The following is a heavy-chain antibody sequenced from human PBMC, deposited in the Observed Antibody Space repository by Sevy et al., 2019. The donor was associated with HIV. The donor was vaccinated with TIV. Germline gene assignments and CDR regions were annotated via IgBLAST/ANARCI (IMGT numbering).Heavy chain of an antibody. CDR3: ARSPPTYYDFWSEGRWFDP. D-gene: IGHD3-3*01. J-gene: IGHJ5*02. Sequence: ASVKVSCKASGGTFSSYAISWVRQAPGQGLEWMGGIIPIFGTANYAQKFQGRVTITADESTSTAYMELSSLRSEDTAVYYCARSPPTYYDFWSEGRWFDPWGQGTLVTVSS. V-gene: IGHV1-69*13. CDR2: IIPIFGTA. CDR1: GGTFSSYA.